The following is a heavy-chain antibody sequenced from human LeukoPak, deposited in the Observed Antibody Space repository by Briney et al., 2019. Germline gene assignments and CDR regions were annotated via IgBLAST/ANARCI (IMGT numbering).Heavy chain of an antibody. CDR2: IYYSGST. CDR1: GGSISSSSYY. D-gene: IGHD3-3*01. V-gene: IGHV4-39*07. Sequence: SETLSLTCTVSGGSISSSSYYWGWIRQPPGKGLEWIGSIYYSGSTYYNPSLKSRVTISVDTSKNQFSLKLSSVTAADTAVYYCASLYYDFWSGYYRDFDYWGQGTLVTVSS. J-gene: IGHJ4*02. CDR3: ASLYYDFWSGYYRDFDY.